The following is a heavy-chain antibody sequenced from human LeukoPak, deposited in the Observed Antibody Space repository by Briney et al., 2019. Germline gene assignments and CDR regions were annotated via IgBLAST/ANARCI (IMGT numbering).Heavy chain of an antibody. D-gene: IGHD2-2*01. CDR1: GVSVTTSGYY. J-gene: IGHJ6*02. Sequence: SETLSLTCTVFGVSVTTSGYYGAWIRQPPGRGLGWIGSISYSGITYYKPSLRGRVTISGDTAKNQFSLKLSSVTAADTAVYYCARHNDYASLMDVWGQGTTVTVSS. CDR2: ISYSGIT. CDR3: ARHNDYASLMDV. V-gene: IGHV4-39*01.